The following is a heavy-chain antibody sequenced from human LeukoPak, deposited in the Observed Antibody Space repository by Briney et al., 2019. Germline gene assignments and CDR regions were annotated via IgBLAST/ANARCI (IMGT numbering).Heavy chain of an antibody. D-gene: IGHD1-14*01. CDR3: AREVNQPYYFDS. V-gene: IGHV3-33*08. CDR1: GFTFSSYS. CDR2: IWYDGTNQ. J-gene: IGHJ4*02. Sequence: GGSLRLSCAASGFTFSSYSMNWVRQAPGKGLEWVAVIWYDGTNQYYADSVKGRFTISRDNSKNTLYLQMNSLRAEDTALYYCAREVNQPYYFDSWGQGTLVTVSS.